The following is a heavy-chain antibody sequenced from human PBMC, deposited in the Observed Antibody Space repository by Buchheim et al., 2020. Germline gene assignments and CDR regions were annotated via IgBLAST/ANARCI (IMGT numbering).Heavy chain of an antibody. D-gene: IGHD5-12*01. CDR3: VRGGARGYSAYIDY. CDR2: IYSSGNT. V-gene: IGHV4-30-4*01. Sequence: QLQESGPRLVKPSQTLSLTCSVSGGSISTSDYYWTWIRQPPGKGLEWIGYIYSSGNTFYNESLKSRVAISVDTSKNQFSLKLSSVTAADTAVYYCVRGGARGYSAYIDYWGQGTL. CDR1: GGSISTSDYY. J-gene: IGHJ4*02.